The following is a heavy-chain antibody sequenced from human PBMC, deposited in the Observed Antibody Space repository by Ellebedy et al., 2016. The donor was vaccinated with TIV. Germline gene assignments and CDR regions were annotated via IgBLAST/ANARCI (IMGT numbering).Heavy chain of an antibody. Sequence: ESLKISCAASGFTFNSYAMSWRRQAAGKGLEWVSTISHTGSRTYYANYVEGRFIISSDNSKRTVYLQMNSLRVEDTAVYYCAKGRGGGSDSSAPRYYFDSWGLGTLVTVSS. CDR1: GFTFNSYA. V-gene: IGHV3-23*01. CDR2: ISHTGSRT. J-gene: IGHJ4*02. D-gene: IGHD6-19*01. CDR3: AKGRGGGSDSSAPRYYFDS.